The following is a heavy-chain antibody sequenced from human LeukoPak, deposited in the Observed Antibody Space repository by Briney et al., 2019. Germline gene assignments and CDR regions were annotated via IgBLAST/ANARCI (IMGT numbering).Heavy chain of an antibody. J-gene: IGHJ4*02. Sequence: GGSLRLSCSASGFTFSSYAMHWARQAPGKGLEYVSAISSNGDSTYYADSVKGRFTIPRDNSKNTLYLQMSSLRAEDTAVCYCVKGLRYYDSSDTFAYWGQGTLVTVSS. CDR3: VKGLRYYDSSDTFAY. CDR1: GFTFSSYA. V-gene: IGHV3-64D*06. CDR2: ISSNGDST. D-gene: IGHD3-22*01.